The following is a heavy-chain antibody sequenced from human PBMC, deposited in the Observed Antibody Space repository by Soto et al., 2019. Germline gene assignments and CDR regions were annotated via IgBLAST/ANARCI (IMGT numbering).Heavy chain of an antibody. CDR3: ARGPKGHRIAAAGTRYYYYMDV. V-gene: IGHV4-34*01. D-gene: IGHD6-13*01. Sequence: SETLSLTCAVYGGSFSGYYWSWIRQPPGKGLEWIGEINHSGSTNYNPSLKSRVTISVDTSKNQFSLKLSSVTAADTAVYYCARGPKGHRIAAAGTRYYYYMDVWGKGTTVTV. CDR2: INHSGST. J-gene: IGHJ6*03. CDR1: GGSFSGYY.